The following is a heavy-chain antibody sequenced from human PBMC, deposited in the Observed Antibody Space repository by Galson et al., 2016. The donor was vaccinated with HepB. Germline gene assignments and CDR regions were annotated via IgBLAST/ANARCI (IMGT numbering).Heavy chain of an antibody. J-gene: IGHJ5*02. Sequence: SETLSLTCSVSGYSIRSSNWWGWIRQPPGKGLEWIGYIFYDGSTYSNPSLKSRLTMSVDTSKNQFSLKLISVTAVDTAVYYCARKEAGNYVAFGPWGQGILVTVSS. CDR2: IFYDGST. CDR1: GYSIRSSNW. CDR3: ARKEAGNYVAFGP. V-gene: IGHV4-28*01. D-gene: IGHD3-9*01.